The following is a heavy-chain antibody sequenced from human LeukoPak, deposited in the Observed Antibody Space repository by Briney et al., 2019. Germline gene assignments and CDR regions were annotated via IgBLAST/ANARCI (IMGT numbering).Heavy chain of an antibody. J-gene: IGHJ4*02. CDR2: IYSGGST. CDR3: ARDRAVRYFDY. V-gene: IGHV3-53*01. CDR1: GFTVSSSY. Sequence: PTGGSLRLSCAASGFTVSSSYMSWVRQAPGKGLEWVSVIYSGGSTYYADSVKGRLTISRDNSKNTLYLEMNSLRAEDTAVYYCARDRAVRYFDYWGQGTLVTVSS.